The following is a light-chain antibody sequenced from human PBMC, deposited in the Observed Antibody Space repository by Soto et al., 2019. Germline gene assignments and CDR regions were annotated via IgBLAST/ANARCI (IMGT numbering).Light chain of an antibody. J-gene: IGKJ4*01. CDR1: QSISGW. CDR2: KAS. CDR3: QQHKSYPVT. V-gene: IGKV1-5*03. Sequence: DIQMTQSPSSLSASVGDRVTITCRASQSISGWLAWYQQKPGKAPKLLIYKASSLQSGVPSRFSGSGSGTEFTLTISSLQPDDFASYYCQQHKSYPVTFGGGTKVDIK.